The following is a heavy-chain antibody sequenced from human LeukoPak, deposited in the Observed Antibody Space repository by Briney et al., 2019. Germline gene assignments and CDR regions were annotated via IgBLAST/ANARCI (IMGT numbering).Heavy chain of an antibody. CDR3: ARSRDGYLVGFDY. J-gene: IGHJ4*02. V-gene: IGHV4-39*07. Sequence: PSETLSLTCTVSGGSISSSTYYWGWIRQPPGKGLEWIGSISYTGTTYYKPSLKSRVTISVDTSKNQFSLKLSSVTAADTAVYYCARSRDGYLVGFDYWGQGTLVTVSS. D-gene: IGHD5-24*01. CDR2: ISYTGTT. CDR1: GGSISSSTYY.